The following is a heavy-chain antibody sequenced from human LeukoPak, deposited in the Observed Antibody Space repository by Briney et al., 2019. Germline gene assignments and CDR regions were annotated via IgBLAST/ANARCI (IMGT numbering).Heavy chain of an antibody. V-gene: IGHV3-48*04. CDR1: GFTFSSYS. Sequence: GGSLRLSCAASGFTFSSYSMNWVRQAPGKGLEWVSYISSSSSTIYYADSVKGRFTISRDNAKNSLYLQMNSLRAEDTAVYYCARGDNDYGDYLLGVFDYWGQGTLVTVSS. CDR2: ISSSSSTI. J-gene: IGHJ4*02. D-gene: IGHD4-17*01. CDR3: ARGDNDYGDYLLGVFDY.